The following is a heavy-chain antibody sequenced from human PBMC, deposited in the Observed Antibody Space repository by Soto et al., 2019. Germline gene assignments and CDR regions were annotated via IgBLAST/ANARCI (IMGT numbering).Heavy chain of an antibody. CDR3: TRSGFWSGYIRYNWFEP. D-gene: IGHD3-3*01. J-gene: IGHJ5*02. CDR1: GFTFGGYA. Sequence: GWSLRLSCTASGFTFGGYAMSLFRQAPGKGLEWVGFIRSKAYGGTTEYAASVKGRFTISRDDSKSIAYLQMNSLKTEETAVYYCTRSGFWSGYIRYNWFEPWGEGTLVTVSS. CDR2: IRSKAYGGTT. V-gene: IGHV3-49*03.